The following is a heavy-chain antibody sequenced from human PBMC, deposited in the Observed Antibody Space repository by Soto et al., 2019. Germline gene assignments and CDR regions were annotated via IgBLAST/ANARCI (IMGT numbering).Heavy chain of an antibody. D-gene: IGHD6-13*01. V-gene: IGHV1-8*01. CDR1: GYTFTSYD. CDR2: MNPNSGNT. J-gene: IGHJ6*03. Sequence: ASVKVSCKASGYTFTSYDINWVRQATGQGLEWMGWMNPNSGNTGYAQKFQGGVTMTRNTSISTAYMELSSLRSEDTAVYYCARGASSSWNGYYYYYYMDVWGKGTTVTVSS. CDR3: ARGASSSWNGYYYYYYMDV.